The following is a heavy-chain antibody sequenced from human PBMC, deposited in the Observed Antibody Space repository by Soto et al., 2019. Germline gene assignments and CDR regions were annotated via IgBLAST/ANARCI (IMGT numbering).Heavy chain of an antibody. CDR3: AKYYYDSSGYSYFDY. V-gene: IGHV4-30-2*01. CDR2: IYHSGST. D-gene: IGHD3-22*01. CDR1: GGSISTYS. Sequence: SETLSLTCTVSGGSISTYSWSWIRQPPGKGLEWIGYIYHSGSTYYNPSLKSRVTISVDRSKNQFSLKLSSVTAADTAVYYCAKYYYDSSGYSYFDYWGQGTLVTVSS. J-gene: IGHJ4*02.